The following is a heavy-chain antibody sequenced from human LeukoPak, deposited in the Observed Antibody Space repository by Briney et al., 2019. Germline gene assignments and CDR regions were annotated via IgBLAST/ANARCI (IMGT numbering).Heavy chain of an antibody. CDR2: TSKDGSHT. CDR1: GFTFSDFW. J-gene: IGHJ4*02. V-gene: IGHV3-74*01. D-gene: IGHD6-25*01. CDR3: TRGGYSGSYYRFS. Sequence: GGSLRLSCAASGFTFSDFWMHWVRQAPGKGPEWLSRTSKDGSHTVYADSAKGRFTASRDNTKNTVYLEVNNLRPEDTAVYYCTRGGYSGSYYRFSWGQGTPVTVAS.